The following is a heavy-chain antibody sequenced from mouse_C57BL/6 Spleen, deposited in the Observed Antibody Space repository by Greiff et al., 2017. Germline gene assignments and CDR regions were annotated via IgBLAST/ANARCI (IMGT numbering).Heavy chain of an antibody. J-gene: IGHJ2*01. CDR3: ARGITTVVAPYYFDY. Sequence: QVQLQQPGAELVKPGASVKMSCKASGYTFTSYWITWVKQRPGQGLEWIGDLYAGSGSTTYNEKFKSKATLTVDTSSSTAYMQLSSLTSEDSAVYYCARGITTVVAPYYFDYWGQGTTLTVSS. CDR1: GYTFTSYW. V-gene: IGHV1-55*01. D-gene: IGHD1-1*01. CDR2: LYAGSGST.